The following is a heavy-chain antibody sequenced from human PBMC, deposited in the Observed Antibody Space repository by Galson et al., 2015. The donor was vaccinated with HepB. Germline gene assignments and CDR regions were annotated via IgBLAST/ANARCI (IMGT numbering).Heavy chain of an antibody. D-gene: IGHD2-2*01. J-gene: IGHJ5*02. CDR1: GYTFTSYG. Sequence: SVKVSCKASGYTFTSYGISWVRQAPGQGLEWMGWISAYNGNTNYAQKLQGRVTMTTDTPTSTAYMELRSLRSDDTAVYYCARVRVRYQLLCWFDPWGQGTLVTVSS. V-gene: IGHV1-18*04. CDR3: ARVRVRYQLLCWFDP. CDR2: ISAYNGNT.